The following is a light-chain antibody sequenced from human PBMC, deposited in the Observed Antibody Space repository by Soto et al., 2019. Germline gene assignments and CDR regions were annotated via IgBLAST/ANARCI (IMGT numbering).Light chain of an antibody. CDR1: QSVGSY. J-gene: IGKJ5*01. CDR2: GTS. Sequence: EIVLTQSPGTLSLCPGERATLSCRASQSVGSYLAWYQQKPGQAPRLLIYGTSNRATGIPDRFSGSGSGTDFTLTSSRLDPEDFAVYYCQQYSGSITFGQGTRLEIE. CDR3: QQYSGSIT. V-gene: IGKV3-20*01.